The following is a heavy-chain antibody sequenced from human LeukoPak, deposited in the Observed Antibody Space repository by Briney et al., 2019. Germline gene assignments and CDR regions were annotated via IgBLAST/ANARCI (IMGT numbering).Heavy chain of an antibody. CDR2: MNPNSGNT. V-gene: IGHV1-8*01. Sequence: ASVKVSCKASGYGFTSYDINWVRQATGQGLEWMGWMNPNSGNTGYAQKFQGRVTMTSNTSISTVYMELSSLRSEDTAVYYCARGAPGGYCSGGSCPYFDYWGQGTLVTVSS. J-gene: IGHJ4*02. CDR3: ARGAPGGYCSGGSCPYFDY. CDR1: GYGFTSYD. D-gene: IGHD2-15*01.